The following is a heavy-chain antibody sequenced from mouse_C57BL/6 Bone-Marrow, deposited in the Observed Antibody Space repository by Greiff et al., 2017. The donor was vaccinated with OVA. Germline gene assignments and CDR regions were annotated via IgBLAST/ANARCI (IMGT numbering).Heavy chain of an antibody. J-gene: IGHJ2*01. D-gene: IGHD1-1*01. CDR1: GFTFSSYA. Sequence: EVQRVESGGGLVKPGGSLKLSCAASGFTFSSYAMSWVRQTPEKRLEWVATISDGGSYTYYPDNVKGRFTISRDNAKNNLYLQMSHLKSEDTAMYYCARDWSSLYYFDYWGQGTTLTVSS. CDR3: ARDWSSLYYFDY. CDR2: ISDGGSYT. V-gene: IGHV5-4*01.